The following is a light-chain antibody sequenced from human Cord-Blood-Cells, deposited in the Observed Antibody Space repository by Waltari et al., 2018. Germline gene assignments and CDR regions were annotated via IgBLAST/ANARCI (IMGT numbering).Light chain of an antibody. CDR1: NIGNKE. CDR2: SDR. J-gene: IGLJ3*02. V-gene: IGLV3-12*02. CDR3: QVWDSSSDHRV. Sequence: SFELIQPTSVSVATAQMARVHCGGNNIGNKEVSCHQQKPGQDPVLVIYSDRNRPSGIPERFSGSNPGNTATLTISRIEAGDEADYYCQVWDSSSDHRVFGGGTKLTVL.